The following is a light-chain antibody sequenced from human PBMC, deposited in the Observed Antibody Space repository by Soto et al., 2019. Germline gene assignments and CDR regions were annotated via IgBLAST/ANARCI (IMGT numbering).Light chain of an antibody. J-gene: IGKJ1*01. CDR2: TAS. Sequence: DIQMNQSPTSLSASVEDRVIITCRAGHSISNHLNWYQQKPGKAPKLLIFTASSLQSGVPSRLCGSRSGPDFTLPISSLQPEDFVTSYCQQSYSSPPTFGQRPRWIS. CDR1: HSISNH. CDR3: QQSYSSPPT. V-gene: IGKV1-39*01.